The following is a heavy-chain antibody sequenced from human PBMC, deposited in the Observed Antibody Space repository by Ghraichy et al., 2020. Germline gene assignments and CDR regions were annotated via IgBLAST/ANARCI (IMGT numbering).Heavy chain of an antibody. CDR3: ARGPRDFWSGYYYRKAFDY. V-gene: IGHV4-34*01. D-gene: IGHD3-3*01. Sequence: SETLSLTCAVYGGSFSGYYWSWIRQPPGKGLEWIGEINHSGSTNYNPSLKSRVTISVDTSKNQFSLKLSSVTAADTAVYYCARGPRDFWSGYYYRKAFDYWGQGTLVTVSS. CDR1: GGSFSGYY. J-gene: IGHJ4*02. CDR2: INHSGST.